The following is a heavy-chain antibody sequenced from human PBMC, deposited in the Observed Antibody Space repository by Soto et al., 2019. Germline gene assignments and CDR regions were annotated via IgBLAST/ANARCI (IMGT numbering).Heavy chain of an antibody. J-gene: IGHJ6*02. CDR1: GGTFNTYA. V-gene: IGHV1-69*12. D-gene: IGHD5-12*01. CDR2: IIPVFRTA. Sequence: QVQLVQSGAEVKKPGSSVKVSCKASGGTFNTYAISWVRQAPGQGLAWMGGIIPVFRTADYAQELQGRVTIIADDSTSTAYMELSSLTSEDTAVYYCATDTERHRLGGNYCYAMDVWGQGTTVIVSS. CDR3: ATDTERHRLGGNYCYAMDV.